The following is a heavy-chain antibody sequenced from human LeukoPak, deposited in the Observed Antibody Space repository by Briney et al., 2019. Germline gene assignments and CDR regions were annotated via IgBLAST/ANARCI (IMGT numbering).Heavy chain of an antibody. V-gene: IGHV4-34*01. D-gene: IGHD3-10*01. J-gene: IGHJ1*01. CDR3: ASPFLGITMAFQH. CDR2: INHSGST. Sequence: KPSETLSLTCAVYGGSFSGYYWSWIRQPPGKGLEWIGEINHSGSTNYNPSLKSRVTISVDTSKNQFSLKLSSVTAADTAVYYCASPFLGITMAFQHWGQGTLDTVSS. CDR1: GGSFSGYY.